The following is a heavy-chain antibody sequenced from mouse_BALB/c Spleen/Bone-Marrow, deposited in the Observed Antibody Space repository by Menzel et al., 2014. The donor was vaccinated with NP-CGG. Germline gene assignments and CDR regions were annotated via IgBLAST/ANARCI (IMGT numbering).Heavy chain of an antibody. CDR2: IRNKANGYTT. CDR1: GFTFTDYY. Sequence: EVKLMESGGGLVQPGGSLRLSCATSGFTFTDYYMSWVRQPPGKALEWLGFIRNKANGYTTEYSASVKGRFTISRDNSQSILYLQMNTLRAEDSATYYCARDDYYAMDYWGQETSVTVSS. J-gene: IGHJ4*01. V-gene: IGHV7-3*02. CDR3: ARDDYYAMDY.